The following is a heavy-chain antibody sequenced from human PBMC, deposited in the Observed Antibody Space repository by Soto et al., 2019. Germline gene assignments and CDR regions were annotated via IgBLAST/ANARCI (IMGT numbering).Heavy chain of an antibody. V-gene: IGHV3-30*18. Sequence: QAQLVESGGGVVQPGRSLRLSCEVSGFRFSSYGVHWVRQAPGKGREWVALISDDGRNTFYPDSVKGRFSISRDKSKNTVYLKMNRLRAEDTAGYYCAEDPRGNGDVSHYYDGMDVWGQGTTVTVSS. CDR3: AEDPRGNGDVSHYYDGMDV. CDR2: ISDDGRNT. J-gene: IGHJ6*02. CDR1: GFRFSSYG. D-gene: IGHD4-17*01.